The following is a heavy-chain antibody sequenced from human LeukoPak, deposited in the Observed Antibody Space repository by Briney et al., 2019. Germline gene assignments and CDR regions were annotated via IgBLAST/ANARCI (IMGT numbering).Heavy chain of an antibody. CDR2: ISSSSNHV. J-gene: IGHJ4*02. CDR3: ARDYSGSGHELDY. CDR1: GFTFSIYS. V-gene: IGHV3-21*01. Sequence: GGSLRLSCAASGFTFSIYSMNWVRQAPGKGLEWVSSISSSSNHVYNADSVKGRFTISRDNAKNSLYLQMSSLRAEDTAVYYCARDYSGSGHELDYWGQGTLVTVSS. D-gene: IGHD5-12*01.